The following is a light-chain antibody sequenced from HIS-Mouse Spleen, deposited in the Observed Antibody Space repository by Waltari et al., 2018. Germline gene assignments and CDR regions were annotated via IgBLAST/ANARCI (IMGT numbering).Light chain of an antibody. V-gene: IGKV1-39*01. CDR3: QQSYSTPRT. CDR1: HSISSY. J-gene: IGKJ1*01. Sequence: DIQMTQSPSSLSASVGDRVTITCRESHSISSYLNWYQQKPGEAPKLLIYAASSVQSGVPSRFSGSASVTDFTLTIRRLQPEDFATYYCQQSYSTPRTFGQVTKVEIK. CDR2: AAS.